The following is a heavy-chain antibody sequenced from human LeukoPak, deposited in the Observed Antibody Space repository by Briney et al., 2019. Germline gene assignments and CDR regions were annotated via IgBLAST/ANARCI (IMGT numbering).Heavy chain of an antibody. CDR2: ISAYNGNT. D-gene: IGHD5-12*01. Sequence: GASVKVSRKASGYTFTSYGISWVRQAPGQGLEWMGWISAYNGNTNYAQKLQGRVTMTTDTSTSTAYMELRSLRSDDTAVYYCARVYSSGYGIYYFDYWGQGTLVTVSS. CDR1: GYTFTSYG. J-gene: IGHJ4*02. V-gene: IGHV1-18*01. CDR3: ARVYSSGYGIYYFDY.